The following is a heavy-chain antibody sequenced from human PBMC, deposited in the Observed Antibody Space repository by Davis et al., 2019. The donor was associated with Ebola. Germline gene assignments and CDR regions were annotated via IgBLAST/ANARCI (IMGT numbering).Heavy chain of an antibody. V-gene: IGHV3-11*06. CDR1: GFTFSDDF. CDR2: ISGTTPST. J-gene: IGHJ4*02. Sequence: GESLKISCAASGFTFSDDFMAWIRQAPGKGLEWVALISGTTPSTFYADSVRGRFTISRDNAKNSLSLQMNRLTAEDAAVYYCTRGVFDFWGQGSLVTVSS. CDR3: TRGVFDF.